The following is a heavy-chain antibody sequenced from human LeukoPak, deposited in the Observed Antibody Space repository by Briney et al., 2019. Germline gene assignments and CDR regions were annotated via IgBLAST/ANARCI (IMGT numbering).Heavy chain of an antibody. Sequence: GGSLRLSCAASGFTFISYGMHWVRQAPGKGLEWVAVISYDGSNKYYADSVKGRFTISRDNSKNTLYLQMNSLRAEDTAVYYCVKFDYWGQGTLVTVSS. CDR1: GFTFISYG. CDR2: ISYDGSNK. CDR3: VKFDY. V-gene: IGHV3-30*18. J-gene: IGHJ4*02.